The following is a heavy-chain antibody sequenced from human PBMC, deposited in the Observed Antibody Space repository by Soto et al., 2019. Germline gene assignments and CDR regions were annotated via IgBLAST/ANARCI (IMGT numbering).Heavy chain of an antibody. V-gene: IGHV4-59*01. D-gene: IGHD3-10*01. CDR1: GGSISSYY. Sequence: SETLSLTCTVSGGSISSYYWSWIRQPPGKGLEWIGYIYYSGSTNYNPSLKSRVTISVDTSKNQFSLKLSSVTAADTAVYYCARDLRMMVRGVITNAFDIWGQGTMVTVSS. CDR2: IYYSGST. J-gene: IGHJ3*02. CDR3: ARDLRMMVRGVITNAFDI.